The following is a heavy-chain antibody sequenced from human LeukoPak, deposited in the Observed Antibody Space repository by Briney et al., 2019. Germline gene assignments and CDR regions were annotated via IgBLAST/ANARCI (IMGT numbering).Heavy chain of an antibody. D-gene: IGHD6-13*01. Sequence: GGSLRLSCAASGFTFSSYTMNWVRQAPAKGLEWVATIGGSKSYIFYGDSVKGRFTISRDNAKNSLYLQMNSLRAEDTAVYYCARDTNSWCSDIWGKGTTVTVSS. CDR3: ARDTNSWCSDI. CDR2: IGGSKSYI. J-gene: IGHJ6*04. CDR1: GFTFSSYT. V-gene: IGHV3-21*06.